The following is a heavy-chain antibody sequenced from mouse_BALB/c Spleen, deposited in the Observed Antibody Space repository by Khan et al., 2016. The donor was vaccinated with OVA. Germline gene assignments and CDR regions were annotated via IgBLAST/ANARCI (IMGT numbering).Heavy chain of an antibody. Sequence: EVQLQESGGRSVKPGGSLKLSCAVSGFTFSSYVMSWVRQTPEKRLEWVASISSGGSTYYPDSVKGRFTISRDNARNIVKLQMSSLRSEDMAIYYCAREAYRYDEYYFDYWGQGTTLTVSS. CDR3: AREAYRYDEYYFDY. D-gene: IGHD2-14*01. CDR2: ISSGGST. J-gene: IGHJ2*01. CDR1: GFTFSSYV. V-gene: IGHV5-6-5*01.